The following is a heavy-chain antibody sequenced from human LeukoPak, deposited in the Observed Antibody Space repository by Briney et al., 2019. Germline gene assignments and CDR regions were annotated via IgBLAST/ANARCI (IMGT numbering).Heavy chain of an antibody. V-gene: IGHV4-34*01. J-gene: IGHJ4*02. CDR2: INYSGST. CDR1: GGSFSGYY. D-gene: IGHD3-9*01. CDR3: ARWRYFDWLSSSGVYYFDY. Sequence: PSETLSLTCAVYGGSFSGYYWSWIRQPPGKGLEWIGEINYSGSTNYNPSLKSRVTISVDTSKNQFSLKLSSVTAADTAVYYCARWRYFDWLSSSGVYYFDYWGQGTLVTVSS.